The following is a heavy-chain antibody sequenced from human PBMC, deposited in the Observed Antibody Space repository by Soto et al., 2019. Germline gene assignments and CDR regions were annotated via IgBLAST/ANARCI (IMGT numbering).Heavy chain of an antibody. D-gene: IGHD6-19*01. CDR3: AHSPIAVAGIGGMYFQH. CDR2: IYWDDDK. V-gene: IGHV2-5*02. Sequence: ITLKESGPTLGKPKQTLTLTCTFSGFSLSPSGVGGGWVRQPPGKALGGVALIYWDDDKRYSPSLKSRLTITKDTSKNQVVLTMTNMDPVDTATYYCAHSPIAVAGIGGMYFQHWGQGTLVTVSS. J-gene: IGHJ1*01. CDR1: GFSLSPSGVG.